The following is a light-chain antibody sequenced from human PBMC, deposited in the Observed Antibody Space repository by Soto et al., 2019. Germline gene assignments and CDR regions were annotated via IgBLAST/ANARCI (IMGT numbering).Light chain of an antibody. CDR1: QSISSW. V-gene: IGKV1-5*01. CDR2: DAS. Sequence: DIQMTQSPSTLSASVGDRVTITCRASQSISSWLAWYQQKPGKAPKLLIYDASSLESGVPSRFSGSGSGTEFTLPISSLQPDDFATYYRQQYNSYSFGQRTKVEIK. J-gene: IGKJ1*01. CDR3: QQYNSYS.